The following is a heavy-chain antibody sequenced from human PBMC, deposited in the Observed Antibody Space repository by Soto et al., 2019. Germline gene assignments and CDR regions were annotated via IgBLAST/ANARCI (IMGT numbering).Heavy chain of an antibody. CDR1: GYTLTELS. J-gene: IGHJ4*02. CDR3: ATDPPYYDYIWGSYRHGGFDFDY. Sequence: ASVKVSCKVSGYTLTELSMHWVRQAPGKGLEWMGGFDPEDGETIYAQKFQGRVTMTEETSTDTAYMELSSLRSEDTAVYYCATDPPYYDYIWGSYRHGGFDFDYWGQGTLVTVSS. CDR2: FDPEDGET. D-gene: IGHD3-16*02. V-gene: IGHV1-24*01.